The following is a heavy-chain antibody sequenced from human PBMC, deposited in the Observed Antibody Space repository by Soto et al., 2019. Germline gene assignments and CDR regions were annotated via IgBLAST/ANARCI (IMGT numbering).Heavy chain of an antibody. Sequence: PAGSLRLSCAASGFSFSSYNMNWVRQAPGKGLEWISYISSSGGSIYYADSVKGRFTVSRDNAKNSLYLQMNSLRDEDTAVYYCAPRGDYGDYVGDYWGQGTLVTVSS. CDR3: APRGDYGDYVGDY. V-gene: IGHV3-48*02. D-gene: IGHD4-17*01. J-gene: IGHJ4*02. CDR1: GFSFSSYN. CDR2: ISSSGGSI.